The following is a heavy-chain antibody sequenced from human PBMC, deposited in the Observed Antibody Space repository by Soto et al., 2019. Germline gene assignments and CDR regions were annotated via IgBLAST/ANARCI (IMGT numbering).Heavy chain of an antibody. CDR2: MHRGGST. CDR3: ARVNTTLVDHFDC. V-gene: IGHV3-53*01. CDR1: GFSVIGSS. Sequence: GGSLRLSCVVSGFSVIGSSIFCFRQATGKGLEWVSLMHRGGSTDNADSVKGRFTTSRDKSKNTLYLHMNGLRVEDTAVYYCARVNTTLVDHFDCWGQGTLVTVSS. D-gene: IGHD1-1*01. J-gene: IGHJ4*02.